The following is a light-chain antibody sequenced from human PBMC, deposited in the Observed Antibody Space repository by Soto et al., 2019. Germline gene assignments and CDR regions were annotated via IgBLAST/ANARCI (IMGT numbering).Light chain of an antibody. V-gene: IGKV1-17*01. CDR3: LKHNSYPWT. CDR1: QGIRYD. CDR2: AAS. J-gene: IGKJ1*01. Sequence: DIQMTKSPSSLSASLGDRVTITCRASQGIRYDLGWYQQKPGKAPKRLIYAASSLQSGVPSRFSGSRSGTEFTLTISSLQPEDFATYYCLKHNSYPWTFAQETEVQSK.